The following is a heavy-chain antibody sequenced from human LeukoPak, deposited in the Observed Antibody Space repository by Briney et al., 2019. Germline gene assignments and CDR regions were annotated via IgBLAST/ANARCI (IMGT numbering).Heavy chain of an antibody. V-gene: IGHV5-51*01. CDR2: IYPGDPRT. Sequence: VESLKISCKCSGYTFATYWIGWVRQMPGKGLEWMEIIYPGDPRTTYSPSFHGQVTISADKSIRTASLQWTSLKASDTAIYYCVRHLSDITSCPNYWGPGTLITVAS. J-gene: IGHJ4*02. D-gene: IGHD2-2*01. CDR3: VRHLSDITSCPNY. CDR1: GYTFATYW.